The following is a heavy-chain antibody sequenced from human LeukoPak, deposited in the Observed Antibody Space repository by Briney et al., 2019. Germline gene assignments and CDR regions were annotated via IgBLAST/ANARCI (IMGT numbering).Heavy chain of an antibody. Sequence: SVKVSCKASGGTFSSYAISWVRQAPGQGLEWMGGIIPIFGTANYAQKFQGRVTITADESTSTAYMELSSLRSEDTAAYYRAREDGGVYAIEWFDPWGQGTLVTVSS. D-gene: IGHD2-8*01. CDR2: IIPIFGTA. V-gene: IGHV1-69*13. CDR3: AREDGGVYAIEWFDP. CDR1: GGTFSSYA. J-gene: IGHJ5*02.